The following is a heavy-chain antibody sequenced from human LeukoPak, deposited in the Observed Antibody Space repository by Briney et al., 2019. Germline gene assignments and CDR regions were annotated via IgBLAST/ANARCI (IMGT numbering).Heavy chain of an antibody. CDR3: ARDKGDYDFWSGPISFFDY. V-gene: IGHV3-21*01. D-gene: IGHD3-3*01. Sequence: GGSLRLSCAASGFTFSSHSMNWVRQAPGKGLEWVSSISSSSSYIYYADSVKGRFTISRDNAENSLYLQMNSLRAEDTAVYYCARDKGDYDFWSGPISFFDYWGQGTLVTVSS. J-gene: IGHJ4*02. CDR2: ISSSSSYI. CDR1: GFTFSSHS.